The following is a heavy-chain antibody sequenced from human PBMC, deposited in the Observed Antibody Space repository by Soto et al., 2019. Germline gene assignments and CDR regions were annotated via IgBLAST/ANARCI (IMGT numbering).Heavy chain of an antibody. CDR1: GFTFSSFN. CDR2: ISYDGSNK. CDR3: ARTTTVAGTPEFDY. J-gene: IGHJ4*02. V-gene: IGHV3-30-3*01. D-gene: IGHD6-19*01. Sequence: QVQLLESGGGVVQPGRSLRVSCAASGFTFSSFNMHWVRQAPGKGLEWVALISYDGSNKYVDSVKGRFTISRDNSKNTLYLQMTSLRAEDPAVYYCARTTTVAGTPEFDYWGQGTLVTVSS.